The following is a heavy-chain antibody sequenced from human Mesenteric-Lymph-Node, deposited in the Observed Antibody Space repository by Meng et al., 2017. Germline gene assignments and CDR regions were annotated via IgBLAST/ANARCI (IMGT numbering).Heavy chain of an antibody. J-gene: IGHJ3*02. CDR2: IREDGSEQ. CDR3: AKDIFRYDILTGYDAFDI. V-gene: IGHV3-7*03. Sequence: GESLKISCAASGFTFSNAWMSWVRQAPGKGLEWVALIREDGSEQWYVDSVKGRFTISRDNAKNSLYLQMNSLRAEDTALYYCAKDIFRYDILTGYDAFDIWGQGTMVTVSS. D-gene: IGHD3-9*01. CDR1: GFTFSNAW.